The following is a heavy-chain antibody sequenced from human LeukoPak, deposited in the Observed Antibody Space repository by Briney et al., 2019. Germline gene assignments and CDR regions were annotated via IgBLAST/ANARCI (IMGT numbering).Heavy chain of an antibody. CDR1: GFTFSSYA. D-gene: IGHD4-17*01. V-gene: IGHV3-23*01. Sequence: TGGSLRLSCAASGFTFSSYAMGWVRQAPGKGLEWVSAISGSGGSTYYADSVKGRFTISRDNSKNTLYLQMNSPRAEDTAVYYCAKAKYGDYEFDYWGQGTLVTVSS. CDR2: ISGSGGST. J-gene: IGHJ4*02. CDR3: AKAKYGDYEFDY.